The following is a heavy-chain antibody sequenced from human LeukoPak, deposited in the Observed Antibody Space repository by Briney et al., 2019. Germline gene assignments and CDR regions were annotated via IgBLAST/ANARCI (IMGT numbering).Heavy chain of an antibody. J-gene: IGHJ4*02. CDR1: GFTFSSYS. CDR3: ARGLGITMVPFDY. V-gene: IGHV3-21*01. D-gene: IGHD3-10*01. Sequence: PGGSLRLSCAASGFTFSSYSMTWVRQAPGKGLEWVSSISSSSSYIYYADSVKGRFTISRDNAKNSLYLQMNSLRAEDTAVYYCARGLGITMVPFDYWGQGTLVTVSS. CDR2: ISSSSSYI.